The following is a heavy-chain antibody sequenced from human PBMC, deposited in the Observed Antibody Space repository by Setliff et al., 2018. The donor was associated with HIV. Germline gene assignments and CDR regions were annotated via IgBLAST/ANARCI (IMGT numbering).Heavy chain of an antibody. V-gene: IGHV2-5*02. CDR1: GFSLSTSGVG. D-gene: IGHD3-10*01. CDR2: IYWDDDK. Sequence: SGPTLVNPTQPLTLTCTFSGFSLSTSGVGVGWIRQPPGKALEWLALIYWDDDKRYSPSLKSRLTITKDTSKNQVVLTMTNMDPVDTATYYCAGLLWFGESPPGALDIWGQGTMVTVSS. J-gene: IGHJ3*02. CDR3: AGLLWFGESPPGALDI.